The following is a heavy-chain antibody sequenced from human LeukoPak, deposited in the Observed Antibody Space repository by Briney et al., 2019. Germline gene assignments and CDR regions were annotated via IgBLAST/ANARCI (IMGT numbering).Heavy chain of an antibody. V-gene: IGHV3-53*01. CDR3: ARDVLGDY. D-gene: IGHD3-3*02. J-gene: IGHJ4*02. CDR1: GFTVSNSY. Sequence: PGGSLRLSCAASGFTVSNSYVSWVRQAPGKGLEWVSIIYSGGSTSYADSVKGRFTISRDSSKNTVYLQMNSLRAEDTAVYYCARDVLGDYRGLGTLVTVSS. CDR2: IYSGGST.